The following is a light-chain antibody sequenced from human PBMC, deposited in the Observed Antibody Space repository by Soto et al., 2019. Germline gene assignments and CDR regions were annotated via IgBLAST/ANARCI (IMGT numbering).Light chain of an antibody. CDR2: GAS. J-gene: IGKJ1*01. V-gene: IGKV3-20*01. CDR1: QSVSSSY. Sequence: EIVFTQSPAPLSLPPGEGAPLACRASQSVSSSYFAWQQQKAGQAPRLLIYGASSRATGIPDRFSGSGSGTDFTLTISRLEPEDFAVYYCQQYGSFTWTFGQGTKVDIK. CDR3: QQYGSFTWT.